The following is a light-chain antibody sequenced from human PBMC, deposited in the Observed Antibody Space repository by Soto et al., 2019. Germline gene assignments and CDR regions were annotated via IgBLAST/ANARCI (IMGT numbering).Light chain of an antibody. CDR1: SSNIGSNL. CDR3: ALWDDSLNGLRV. J-gene: IGLJ3*02. Sequence: QSVLTQPPSASGTPGQTVTISCSGSSSNIGSNLVNWYQLLPGTTPRLLIYNNNQRSSAVPDRFSGSKSGTSASLAISGLQSEDEGDYFCALWDDSLNGLRVFGGGTKLTVL. CDR2: NNN. V-gene: IGLV1-44*01.